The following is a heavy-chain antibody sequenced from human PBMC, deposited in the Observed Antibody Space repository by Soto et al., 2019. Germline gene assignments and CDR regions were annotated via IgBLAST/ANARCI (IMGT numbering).Heavy chain of an antibody. CDR1: GGSISSYY. V-gene: IGHV4-59*08. Sequence: SETLSLTCTVSGGSISSYYWSWIRQPPGKGLEWIGYIYYSGSTNYNPSLKSRVTISVDTSKNQFSLKLSSVTAADTAVYYCARRAEYSSSWYYWFDPWGQGTLVTVS. J-gene: IGHJ5*02. D-gene: IGHD6-13*01. CDR2: IYYSGST. CDR3: ARRAEYSSSWYYWFDP.